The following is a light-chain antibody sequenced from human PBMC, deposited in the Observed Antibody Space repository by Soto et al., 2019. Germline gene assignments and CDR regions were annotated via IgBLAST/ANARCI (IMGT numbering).Light chain of an antibody. V-gene: IGKV3-15*01. CDR1: QSVSSN. J-gene: IGKJ4*01. Sequence: EIVMTQSPATLSVSPGERATLSCRASQSVSSNLAWYQQKPGQAPRLLIYGASTRATGIPARFSGSGSGTEFTLTISSLQSEDFAVYYCKQYNNWPLFGGGTKVEIK. CDR2: GAS. CDR3: KQYNNWPL.